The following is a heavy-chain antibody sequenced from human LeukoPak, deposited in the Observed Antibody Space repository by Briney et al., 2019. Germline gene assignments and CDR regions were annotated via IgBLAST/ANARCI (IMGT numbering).Heavy chain of an antibody. J-gene: IGHJ6*03. CDR1: GFTFSSYE. CDR3: ARDPYSGNYGAYYYYYMDV. D-gene: IGHD1-26*01. V-gene: IGHV3-21*01. Sequence: GGSLRLSCAASGFTFSSYEMNWVRQAPGKGLEWVSSITSSSTYIYYADSVRGRFTISRDNAKNSLYLQMNSLRAEDTAVYFCARDPYSGNYGAYYYYYMDVWGKGTTVTISS. CDR2: ITSSSTYI.